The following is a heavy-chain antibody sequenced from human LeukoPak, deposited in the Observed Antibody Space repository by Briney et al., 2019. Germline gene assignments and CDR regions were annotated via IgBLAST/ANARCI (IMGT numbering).Heavy chain of an antibody. CDR3: ARVTDHGDYVLGD. J-gene: IGHJ4*02. CDR1: GFTFSDYY. D-gene: IGHD4-17*01. CDR2: ISSSSSYT. Sequence: GGSLRLSCAASGFTFSDYYMSWIRQAPGKGLEWVSYISSSSSYTNYADSVKGRFTISRDNAKNSLYLQMNSLRAEDTAVYYCARVTDHGDYVLGDWGQGTLVTVSS. V-gene: IGHV3-11*06.